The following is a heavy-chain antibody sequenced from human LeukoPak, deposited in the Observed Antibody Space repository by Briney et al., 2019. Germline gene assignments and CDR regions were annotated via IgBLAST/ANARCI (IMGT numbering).Heavy chain of an antibody. Sequence: GGSLRLSCAASGFTVSSNYMSWVRQAPGKGLEWVSVIYSGGSTYYADSVKGRFTISRDNSKSTLYLQMNSLRAEDTAVYYCARGNTYYYDSSGYYYFDYWGQGTLVTVSS. CDR2: IYSGGST. CDR1: GFTVSSNY. J-gene: IGHJ4*02. CDR3: ARGNTYYYDSSGYYYFDY. V-gene: IGHV3-66*01. D-gene: IGHD3-22*01.